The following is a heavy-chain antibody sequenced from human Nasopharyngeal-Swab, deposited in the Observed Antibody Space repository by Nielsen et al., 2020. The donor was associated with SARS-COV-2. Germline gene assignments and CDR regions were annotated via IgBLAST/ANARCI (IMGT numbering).Heavy chain of an antibody. Sequence: LRLSCTVSGGSISSGDYYWSWIRQPPGKGLEWIGYIYYSGSTYYNPSLKSPVTISVDTSKNQFSLKLSSVTAADTAVYYCARARSSFTMIVVVIDAFDIWGQGTMVTVSS. V-gene: IGHV4-30-4*08. CDR2: IYYSGST. D-gene: IGHD3-22*01. CDR3: ARARSSFTMIVVVIDAFDI. CDR1: GGSISSGDYY. J-gene: IGHJ3*02.